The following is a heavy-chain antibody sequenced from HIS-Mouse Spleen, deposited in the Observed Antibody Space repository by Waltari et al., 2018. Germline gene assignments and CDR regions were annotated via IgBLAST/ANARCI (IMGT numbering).Heavy chain of an antibody. CDR3: AQEIPYSSSWYDWYFDL. V-gene: IGHV4-39*07. D-gene: IGHD6-13*01. J-gene: IGHJ2*01. Sequence: QLQLQESGPGLVKPSETLSLTCTVSGGSISSSSYYWGWIRQPPGKGLEWIGGIYYSGSTYYNPTLRCRVPISEDTSKNQFSLKLGSVTAADASVYYCAQEIPYSSSWYDWYFDLWGRGTLVTVSS. CDR2: IYYSGST. CDR1: GGSISSSSYY.